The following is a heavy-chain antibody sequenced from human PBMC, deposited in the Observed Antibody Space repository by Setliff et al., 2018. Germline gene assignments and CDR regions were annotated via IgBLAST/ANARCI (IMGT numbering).Heavy chain of an antibody. CDR3: ASEYGYSSSMDV. Sequence: GASVKVSCKASGYTFTGYCMHWVRQAPGQGLEWMGWINSYNGNTNYARKFQGRVTMTTDTSTSTAHMELRSPTSDDTAVYYCASEYGYSSSMDVWGNGTTVTVSS. CDR2: INSYNGNT. CDR1: GYTFTGYC. J-gene: IGHJ6*04. V-gene: IGHV1-18*04. D-gene: IGHD6-19*01.